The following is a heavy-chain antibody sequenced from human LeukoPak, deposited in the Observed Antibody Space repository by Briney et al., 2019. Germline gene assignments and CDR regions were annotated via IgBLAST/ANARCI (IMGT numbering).Heavy chain of an antibody. CDR3: ARDGIVGASRDYYYGMDV. D-gene: IGHD1-26*01. V-gene: IGHV4-4*07. Sequence: SETLSLTCTVSGGSISSYYWSWIRQPAGKGLEWIGRIYTSGSTNYNPSLKSRVTMSVDTFKNQFSLKLSSVTAADTAVYYCARDGIVGASRDYYYGMDVWGQGTTVTVSS. J-gene: IGHJ6*02. CDR1: GGSISSYY. CDR2: IYTSGST.